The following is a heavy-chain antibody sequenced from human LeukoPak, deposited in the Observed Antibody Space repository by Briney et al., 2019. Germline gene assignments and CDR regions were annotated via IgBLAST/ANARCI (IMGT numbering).Heavy chain of an antibody. D-gene: IGHD6-13*01. J-gene: IGHJ4*02. V-gene: IGHV1-24*01. CDR1: GYTLTELS. CDR3: ATGRSSWYGREYYFDY. Sequence: ASVKVSCKVSGYTLTELSMHWVRQAPGKGLEWMGGFDPEDGETIYAQKFQGRVTMTEDTSTDTAHMELSSLRSEDTAVYYCATGRSSWYGREYYFDYWGQRTLVTVSS. CDR2: FDPEDGET.